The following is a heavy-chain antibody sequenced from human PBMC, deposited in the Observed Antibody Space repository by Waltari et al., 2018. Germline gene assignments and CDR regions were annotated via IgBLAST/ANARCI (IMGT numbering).Heavy chain of an antibody. CDR3: ARDSSSGWDNCFDP. CDR2: INAGNGNT. D-gene: IGHD6-19*01. Sequence: QVQLVQSGAEVKKPGASVKGSCKASGYTFTSYAMHWVRPAPGQRLEWMGWINAGNGNTKYSQKCQGRVTITRDTSASIAYMELSSLRSEDTAVYYCARDSSSGWDNCFDPWGQGTLVTVSS. V-gene: IGHV1-3*01. J-gene: IGHJ5*02. CDR1: GYTFTSYA.